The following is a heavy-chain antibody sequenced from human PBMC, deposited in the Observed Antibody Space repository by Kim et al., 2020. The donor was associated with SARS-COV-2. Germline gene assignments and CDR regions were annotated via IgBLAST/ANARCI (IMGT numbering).Heavy chain of an antibody. V-gene: IGHV4-59*01. J-gene: IGHJ4*02. D-gene: IGHD2-15*01. CDR3: ARGLGYCSGGSCFGHDY. Sequence: SETLSLTCTVSGGSISSYYWSWIRQPPGKGLEWIGYIYYSGSTNYNPSLKSRVTISVDTSKNQFSLKLSSVTAADTAVYYCARGLGYCSGGSCFGHDYRGQGTLVTVSS. CDR2: IYYSGST. CDR1: GGSISSYY.